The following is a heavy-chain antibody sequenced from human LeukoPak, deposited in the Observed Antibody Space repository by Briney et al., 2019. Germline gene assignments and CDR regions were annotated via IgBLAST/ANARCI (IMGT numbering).Heavy chain of an antibody. CDR1: GFTFSSYS. CDR2: ISSSSSYI. D-gene: IGHD1-1*01. Sequence: GGSLRLSCAASGFTFSSYSMNWVRQAPGKGLEWVSSISSSSSYIYYADSVKGRFTISRDNAKNSLYLQMNSLRAEDTAVYYCARDFQFTDWTAHYYYYYYGMDVWGQGTTVTVSS. J-gene: IGHJ6*02. V-gene: IGHV3-21*01. CDR3: ARDFQFTDWTAHYYYYYYGMDV.